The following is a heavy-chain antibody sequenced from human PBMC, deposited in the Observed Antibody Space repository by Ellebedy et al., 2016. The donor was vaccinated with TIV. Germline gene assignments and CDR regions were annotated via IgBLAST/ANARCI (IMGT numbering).Heavy chain of an antibody. J-gene: IGHJ4*02. CDR2: IKSKADGETT. V-gene: IGHV3-15*07. CDR3: TTGGYGSGSEY. CDR1: GFVFTKAW. D-gene: IGHD3-10*01. Sequence: GGSLRLXCAASGFVFTKAWLNWVRQTPGKRLEWVGRIKSKADGETTDLLAPVKGRFSISRDDSTNTLYLQMNSLKTEDTGVYYCTTGGYGSGSEYWGQGVLVTVSS.